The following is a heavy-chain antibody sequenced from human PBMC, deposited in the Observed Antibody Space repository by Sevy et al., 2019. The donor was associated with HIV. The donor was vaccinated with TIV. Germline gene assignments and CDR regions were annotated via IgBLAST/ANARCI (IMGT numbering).Heavy chain of an antibody. CDR3: ARVPLYCSGGSCYSSGAFDI. D-gene: IGHD2-15*01. J-gene: IGHJ3*02. CDR1: GYSISSGCY. CDR2: IYHSGST. V-gene: IGHV4-38-2*01. Sequence: SETLSLTCAVSGYSISSGCYWGWIRQPPGKGLEWIGSIYHSGSTYYNPSLKSRVTISVDTSKNQFSLKLSSVTAADTAVYYCARVPLYCSGGSCYSSGAFDIWGQGTMVTVSS.